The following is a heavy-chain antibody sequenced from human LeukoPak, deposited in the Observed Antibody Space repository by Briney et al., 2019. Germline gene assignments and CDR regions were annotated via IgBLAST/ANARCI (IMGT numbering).Heavy chain of an antibody. CDR1: GFTFSSYA. D-gene: IGHD1-26*01. J-gene: IGHJ3*02. CDR2: ISGSGGST. CDR3: ASDPRVGRGAFDI. Sequence: PGGSLRLSCAASGFTFSSYAMSWVRQAPVKGLEWVSAISGSGGSTYYADSVKGRFTISRDNSKNTLYLQMNSLRAEDTAVYYCASDPRVGRGAFDIWGQGTMVTVSS. V-gene: IGHV3-23*01.